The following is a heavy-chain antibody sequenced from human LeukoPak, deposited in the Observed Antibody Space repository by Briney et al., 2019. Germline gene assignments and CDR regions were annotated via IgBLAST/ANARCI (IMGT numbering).Heavy chain of an antibody. V-gene: IGHV1-69*04. CDR2: IIPTFDVA. CDR1: GDNFSSYV. J-gene: IGHJ5*02. Sequence: SVKVSCKASGDNFSSYVITWVRQAPGQGLEWMGRIIPTFDVANFAQKFKGRVTITADKSTNTAHLELSSLRSEDTAVYYCARTPRRRGEWVVVTINWFDPWGQGTLVTVSS. CDR3: ARTPRRRGEWVVVTINWFDP. D-gene: IGHD3-22*01.